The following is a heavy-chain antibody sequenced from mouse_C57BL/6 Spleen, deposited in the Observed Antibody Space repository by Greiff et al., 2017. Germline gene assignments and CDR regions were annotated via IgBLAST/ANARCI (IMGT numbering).Heavy chain of an antibody. V-gene: IGHV3-6*01. D-gene: IGHD1-1*01. Sequence: EVQLQESGPGLVKPSQSLSLTCSVTGYSITSGYYWNWIRQFPGNKLEWMGYISYDGSNNYNPSLKNRISITRDTSKNQFFLKLNSVTTEDTATYYCARERDYGRSYVAMDYWGQGTSVTVSS. CDR1: GYSITSGYY. CDR3: ARERDYGRSYVAMDY. J-gene: IGHJ4*01. CDR2: ISYDGSN.